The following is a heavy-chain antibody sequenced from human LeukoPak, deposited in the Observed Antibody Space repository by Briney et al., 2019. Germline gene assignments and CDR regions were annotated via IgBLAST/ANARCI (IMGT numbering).Heavy chain of an antibody. CDR3: ARGIVIVPAAIRRWWFDP. CDR1: GGSISSYY. J-gene: IGHJ5*02. D-gene: IGHD2-2*02. CDR2: IYYSGST. Sequence: PSETLSLTCTVSGGSISSYYWSWIRQPPGKGLEWIGYIYYSGSTNYNPSLKSRVTISVDTSKNQFSLKLSSVTAADTAVHYCARGIVIVPAAIRRWWFDPWGQGTLVTVSS. V-gene: IGHV4-59*01.